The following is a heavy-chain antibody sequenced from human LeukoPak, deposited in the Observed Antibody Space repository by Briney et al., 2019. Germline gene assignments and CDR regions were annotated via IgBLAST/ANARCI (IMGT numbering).Heavy chain of an antibody. CDR2: ISSSSTYI. CDR1: GFTFNSYT. Sequence: GGSLRLSCAASGFTFNSYTMNWVRQAPGKGLEWVSSISSSSTYIYYADSMKGRFTISRDNAKNSLYLQINSLRDEDTAVYFCARGDCTTTRCYGVDYHGMDVWGQGTTATVS. D-gene: IGHD2-2*01. V-gene: IGHV3-21*01. J-gene: IGHJ6*02. CDR3: ARGDCTTTRCYGVDYHGMDV.